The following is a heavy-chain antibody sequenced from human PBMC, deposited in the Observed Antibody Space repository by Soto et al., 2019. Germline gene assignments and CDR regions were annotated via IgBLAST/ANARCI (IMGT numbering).Heavy chain of an antibody. D-gene: IGHD2-15*01. V-gene: IGHV3-30*18. CDR1: GFTFSSYG. J-gene: IGHJ6*02. CDR3: AKDLQIAATDYYYYGMDV. Sequence: QVQLVESGGGVVQPGRSLRLSCAASGFTFSSYGMHWVRQAPGKGLEWVAVISYDGSNKYYADSVKGRFTISRDNSKNTLYLQMNSLRAEDTAVHYCAKDLQIAATDYYYYGMDVWGQGTTVTVSS. CDR2: ISYDGSNK.